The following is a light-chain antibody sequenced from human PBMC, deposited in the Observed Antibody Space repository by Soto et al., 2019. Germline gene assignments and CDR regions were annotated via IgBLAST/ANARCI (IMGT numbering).Light chain of an antibody. V-gene: IGLV2-14*01. CDR1: SSDVGGHNR. CDR2: EVN. Sequence: QSVLTQPASVSGSPGQSITISCTGTSSDVGGHNRVSWSQQHPGRAPKLIIYEVNKRPSGVSTRFSGSKSGNTASLTISGLQPDDEADYYCSSFTGSSTGVFGGGTKLTVL. J-gene: IGLJ3*02. CDR3: SSFTGSSTGV.